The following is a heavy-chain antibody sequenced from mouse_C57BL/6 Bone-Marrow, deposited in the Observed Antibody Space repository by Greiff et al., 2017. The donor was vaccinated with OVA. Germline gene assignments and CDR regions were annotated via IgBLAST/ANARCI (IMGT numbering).Heavy chain of an antibody. V-gene: IGHV1-74*01. CDR2: IHPSASDT. CDR1: GYTFTSYW. D-gene: IGHD2-12*01. J-gene: IGHJ3*01. Sequence: QVQLQQPGAELVKPGASVKVSCKASGYTFTSYWMHWVKQRPGQGLEWIGRIHPSASDTNYNQKFKGKATLTEDKSSSTAYMQLSSLTSEDSAVXYGAIWDYRSYWGQGTLVTVSA. CDR3: AIWDYRSY.